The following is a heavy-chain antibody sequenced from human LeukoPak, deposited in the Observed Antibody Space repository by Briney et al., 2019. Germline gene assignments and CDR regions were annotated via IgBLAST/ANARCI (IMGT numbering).Heavy chain of an antibody. J-gene: IGHJ4*02. V-gene: IGHV3-66*01. CDR1: GFTVSSNY. Sequence: GGSLRLSCAASGFTVSSNYMSWVRQAPGKGLEWVSVIYSGGSTYYADSVKGRFTISRDNSKNTLYLQMNSLRAEDTAVYYCAREDQWLRVGGFDYWGQGTLVTVSS. D-gene: IGHD5-12*01. CDR2: IYSGGST. CDR3: AREDQWLRVGGFDY.